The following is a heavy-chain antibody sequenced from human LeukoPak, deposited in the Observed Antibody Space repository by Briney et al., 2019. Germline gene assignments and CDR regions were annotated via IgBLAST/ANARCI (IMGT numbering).Heavy chain of an antibody. CDR2: IYSGGST. CDR1: EFSVGSNY. Sequence: PGGSLRLSCAASEFSVGSNYMTWVRQAPGKGLEWVSLIYSGGSTYYADSVKGRFTISRDNSKNTLYLQMNSLRAEDTAVYYCARGGDNYGYIFDYWGQGTLVTVSS. V-gene: IGHV3-66*01. J-gene: IGHJ4*02. D-gene: IGHD5-18*01. CDR3: ARGGDNYGYIFDY.